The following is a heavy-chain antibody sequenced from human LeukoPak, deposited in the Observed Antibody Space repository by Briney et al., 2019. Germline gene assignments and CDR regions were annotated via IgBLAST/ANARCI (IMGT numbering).Heavy chain of an antibody. V-gene: IGHV3-48*03. J-gene: IGHJ4*02. CDR1: GFTFSSYA. D-gene: IGHD5-18*01. CDR3: GRVALDTSMIHY. Sequence: PGGSLRLSCAASGFTFSSYAVTWVRQAPGKGLEWVSYISSSGNTIFYADSVKGRFTISRDDAENSLYLQMNSLRVEDTAVYYCGRVALDTSMIHYWGQGTLVTVSS. CDR2: ISSSGNTI.